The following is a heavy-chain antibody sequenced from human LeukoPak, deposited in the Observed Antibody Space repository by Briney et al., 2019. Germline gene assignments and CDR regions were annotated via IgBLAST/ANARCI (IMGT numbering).Heavy chain of an antibody. Sequence: GGSLRLSCAASGFTFDDYAMHWVRQAPGKGLEWVSGISWNSGSIGYADSGKGRFTISRDNAKNSLYLQMNSLRAEDTAVYYCARDPIRGDAFDIWGQGTMVTVSS. D-gene: IGHD5-12*01. CDR3: ARDPIRGDAFDI. CDR2: ISWNSGSI. V-gene: IGHV3-9*01. J-gene: IGHJ3*02. CDR1: GFTFDDYA.